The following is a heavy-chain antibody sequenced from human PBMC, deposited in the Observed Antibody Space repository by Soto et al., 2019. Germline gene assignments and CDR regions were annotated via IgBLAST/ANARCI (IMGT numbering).Heavy chain of an antibody. Sequence: GSLRLSCSASGFTFSSYAMHWVRQAPGRGLEYVSGISYNGGSTYYADSVNDRFTISRDNSKSTLYLQMSGLRVEDTAMYYCVKSSRRDITAARGMDVWGQGTTVTVSS. CDR2: ISYNGGST. CDR1: GFTFSSYA. D-gene: IGHD3-3*01. J-gene: IGHJ6*02. CDR3: VKSSRRDITAARGMDV. V-gene: IGHV3-64D*06.